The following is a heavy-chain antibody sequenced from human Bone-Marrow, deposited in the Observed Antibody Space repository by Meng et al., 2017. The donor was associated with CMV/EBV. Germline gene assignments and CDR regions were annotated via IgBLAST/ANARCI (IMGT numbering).Heavy chain of an antibody. D-gene: IGHD3-16*01. J-gene: IGHJ6*01. CDR3: ARGGRLGYYYGMDV. CDR1: GFTFSSYG. CDR2: IRFDGSNK. Sequence: GESLKISCAASGFTFSSYGMHWVRQAPGKGLEWVTFIRFDGSNKYYADSVKGRFTISRDNSKNTLYLQMNSLRAEDTAVYSCARGGRLGYYYGMDVWEQGTTVPVSS. V-gene: IGHV3-30*02.